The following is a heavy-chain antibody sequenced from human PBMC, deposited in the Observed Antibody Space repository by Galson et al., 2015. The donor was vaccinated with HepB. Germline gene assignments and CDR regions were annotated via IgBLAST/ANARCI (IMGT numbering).Heavy chain of an antibody. J-gene: IGHJ4*02. CDR2: ISHDGRNK. CDR1: GVTLGSYT. V-gene: IGHV3-30*04. D-gene: IGHD2-8*02. Sequence: SLRLSYAASGVTLGSYTLFWVRQAPGKGLEWLATISHDGRNKYYADSLQGRLTISRDNSKKTLYLQMNSLRSEDTAVLFCARADPISILGFCTGDNCSPDNWGQGTLVTVSS. CDR3: ARADPISILGFCTGDNCSPDN.